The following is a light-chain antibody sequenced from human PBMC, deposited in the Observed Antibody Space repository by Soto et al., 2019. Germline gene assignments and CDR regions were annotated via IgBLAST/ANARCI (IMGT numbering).Light chain of an antibody. CDR1: QGISSW. CDR3: QQANSFPWT. V-gene: IGKV1-12*01. CDR2: VAS. J-gene: IGKJ1*01. Sequence: DVQMTQSPSSVSASVGDRVTITCRASQGISSWLAWYQHKPGKAPKLLIYVASSSQSGVPSRFSGSGSGTDFTLTISSLQPEDFATYYCQQANSFPWTFGQGTKVEIK.